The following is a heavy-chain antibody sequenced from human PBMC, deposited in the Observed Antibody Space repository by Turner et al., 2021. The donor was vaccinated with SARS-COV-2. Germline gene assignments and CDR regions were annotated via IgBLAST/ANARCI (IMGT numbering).Heavy chain of an antibody. CDR1: GFTFSSYW. CDR2: IKQDGSEK. CDR3: ARDRSTYYDFWSGYWHFDY. V-gene: IGHV3-7*01. J-gene: IGHJ4*02. D-gene: IGHD3-3*01. Sequence: EVLLLESGGGLVQPGGSLRLSCAASGFTFSSYWMSRVRPAPGKGLEWVANIKQDGSEKYYVDSVKCRFTISRDNAKNSLYLQMNSLRAEDTAVYYCARDRSTYYDFWSGYWHFDYWGQGTLVTVSS.